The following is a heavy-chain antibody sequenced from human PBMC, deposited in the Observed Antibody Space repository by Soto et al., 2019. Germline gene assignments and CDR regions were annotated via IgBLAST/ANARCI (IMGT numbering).Heavy chain of an antibody. V-gene: IGHV3-30*18. D-gene: IGHD2-2*02. CDR2: ISYDGSNK. CDR3: AKVTERYCSSTSCYSREKYYFDY. Sequence: QVQLVESGGGVVQPGRSLRLSCAASGFTFSSYGMHWVRQAPGKGLEWVAVISYDGSNKYYADSVKGRFTISRDNSKNTLYLQMNSLRADDTAVYYCAKVTERYCSSTSCYSREKYYFDYWGQGTLVTVSS. CDR1: GFTFSSYG. J-gene: IGHJ4*02.